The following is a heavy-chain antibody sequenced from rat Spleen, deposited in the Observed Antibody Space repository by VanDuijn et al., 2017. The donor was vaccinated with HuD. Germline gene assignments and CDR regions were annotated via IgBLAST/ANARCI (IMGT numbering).Heavy chain of an antibody. CDR2: ITNSGGST. CDR1: GFTFSDYN. J-gene: IGHJ4*01. D-gene: IGHD1-11*01. V-gene: IGHV5-7*01. CDR3: TRGGYVMDA. Sequence: EVQLVESGGGLVQPGRSLKLSCAVSGFTFSDYNMAWVRQAPKKGLEWVASITNSGGSTYYRDSVKGRFTISRDNAKSTLYLQMDSLRSEDTATYYCTRGGYVMDAWGQGVMVTVSS.